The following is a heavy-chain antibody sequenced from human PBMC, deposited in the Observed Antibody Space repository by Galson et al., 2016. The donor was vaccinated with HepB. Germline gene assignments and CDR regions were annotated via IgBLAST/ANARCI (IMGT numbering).Heavy chain of an antibody. D-gene: IGHD3-22*01. CDR1: GYTFSSYG. CDR2: ISGYNGNT. V-gene: IGHV1-18*01. CDR3: ARDGMWLSREMGWLDP. Sequence: SVKVSCKASGYTFSSYGISWLRQAPGQGLEWVGWISGYNGNTKYTEKFQGRVTMTTDTSTNSAYMELRSLTPDDTAVYYCARDGMWLSREMGWLDPWGQGTLVTVSS. J-gene: IGHJ5*02.